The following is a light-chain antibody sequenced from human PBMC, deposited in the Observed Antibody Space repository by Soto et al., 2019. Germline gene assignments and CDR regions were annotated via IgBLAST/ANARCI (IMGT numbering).Light chain of an antibody. CDR3: GTWDSSLTGEDV. CDR2: ENN. Sequence: QSVLTQPPSVSAAPGQEVTISCSGSSSNIGNKYVSWYQQLPGTAPKLLIYENNKRPAGIPDRFSGSKSGTSATLGITGLQTGDEADYYCGTWDSSLTGEDVFGTGTKVTVL. V-gene: IGLV1-51*02. J-gene: IGLJ1*01. CDR1: SSNIGNKY.